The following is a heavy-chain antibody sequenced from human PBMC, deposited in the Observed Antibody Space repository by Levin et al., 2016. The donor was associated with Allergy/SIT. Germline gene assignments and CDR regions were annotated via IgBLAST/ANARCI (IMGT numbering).Heavy chain of an antibody. V-gene: IGHV3-7*01. Sequence: GESLKISCAASGFTFTDYWMSWVRQAPGKGLVWVARINPDGSEASYVDSVKGRFTISRDNAESRLFLQMGSLRVDDTAVYYCASLGDFWSGYDPWGKGTLVTVSS. J-gene: IGHJ5*02. CDR3: ASLGDFWSGYDP. D-gene: IGHD6-25*01. CDR2: INPDGSEA. CDR1: GFTFTDYW.